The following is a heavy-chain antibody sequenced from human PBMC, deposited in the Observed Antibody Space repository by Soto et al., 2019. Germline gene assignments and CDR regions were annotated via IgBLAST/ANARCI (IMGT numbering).Heavy chain of an antibody. J-gene: IGHJ4*02. Sequence: SETLSLTCAVSGGSISTSNWWSWVRQPPGKGLEWIGEVYRTGSTNYNPSLESRVIVSVDKSKNQFSLKLTSVTAADTAVYYCARARATIAAAAIFECWGQGTLVTVSS. D-gene: IGHD6-13*01. CDR1: GGSISTSNW. V-gene: IGHV4-4*02. CDR3: ARARATIAAAAIFEC. CDR2: VYRTGST.